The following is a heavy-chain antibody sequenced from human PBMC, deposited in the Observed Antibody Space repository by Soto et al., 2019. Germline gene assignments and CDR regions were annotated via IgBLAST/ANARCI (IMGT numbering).Heavy chain of an antibody. V-gene: IGHV3-21*01. CDR3: VRVNCSSTSCYYYYYYMDV. CDR2: ISSSSSYI. Sequence: GGSLRLSYAASGFTFSSYSMNWVRQAPGKGLEWVSSISSSSSYIYYADSVKGRFTISRDNAKNSLYLQMNSLRAEDTAVYYCVRVNCSSTSCYYYYYYMDVWGKGTTVTVSS. CDR1: GFTFSSYS. J-gene: IGHJ6*03. D-gene: IGHD2-2*01.